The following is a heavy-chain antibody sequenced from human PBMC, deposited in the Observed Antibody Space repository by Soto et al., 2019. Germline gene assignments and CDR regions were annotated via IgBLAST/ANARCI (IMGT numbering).Heavy chain of an antibody. D-gene: IGHD2-21*02. J-gene: IGHJ6*02. V-gene: IGHV2-5*02. CDR3: IQSRCGGDCLQSYASYYYYGMDV. Sequence: SCPTLVNPTQTLTLTFPLSWFSLSTSGVGVGLIRQPPGKALEWLAFIYWDDDKRYSPSLRSRLTITKDTSKNQVVLTMTNMDPVDTATYYCIQSRCGGDCLQSYASYYYYGMDVWGQGTTVTVSS. CDR1: WFSLSTSGVG. CDR2: IYWDDDK.